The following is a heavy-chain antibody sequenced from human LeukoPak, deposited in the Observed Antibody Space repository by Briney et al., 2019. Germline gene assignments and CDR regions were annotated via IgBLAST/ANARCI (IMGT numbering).Heavy chain of an antibody. J-gene: IGHJ4*02. Sequence: SETLSLTCTVSGGSISSSSYYWGWIRQPPGEGLEWIGSIYYSGSTYYNPSLKSRVTISVDTSKNQFSLKLSSVTAADTAVYYCARRPYSSIDYWGQGTLVTVSS. CDR1: GGSISSSSYY. D-gene: IGHD5-18*01. CDR3: ARRPYSSIDY. CDR2: IYYSGST. V-gene: IGHV4-39*01.